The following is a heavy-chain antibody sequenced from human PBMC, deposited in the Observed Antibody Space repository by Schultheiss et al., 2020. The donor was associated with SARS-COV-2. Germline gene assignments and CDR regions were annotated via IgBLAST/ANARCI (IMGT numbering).Heavy chain of an antibody. D-gene: IGHD1-26*01. CDR1: GFTFSSYA. J-gene: IGHJ4*02. V-gene: IGHV3-23*01. CDR2: ISGSGGST. CDR3: ARGSGSYRPFDY. Sequence: GGSLRLSCAASGFTFSSYAMHWVRQAPGKGLEWVAAISGSGGSTYYADSVKGRFTISRDNSKNTLYLQMNSLRAEDTAVYYCARGSGSYRPFDYWGQGTLVTVSS.